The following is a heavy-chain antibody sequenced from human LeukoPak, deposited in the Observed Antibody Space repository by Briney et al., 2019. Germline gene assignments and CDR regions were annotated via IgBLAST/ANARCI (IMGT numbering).Heavy chain of an antibody. CDR3: AQASGDFDY. CDR2: ISSGSDYI. Sequence: GGSLRLSCAASGFAFKNAWMSWVRQAPGKGLEWVSSISSGSDYIYYADSVKGRFIISRDNAKNSLYLQMNSLRAEDTAVYYCAQASGDFDYWGQGTLVTVSS. V-gene: IGHV3-21*01. J-gene: IGHJ4*02. CDR1: GFAFKNAW. D-gene: IGHD3-10*01.